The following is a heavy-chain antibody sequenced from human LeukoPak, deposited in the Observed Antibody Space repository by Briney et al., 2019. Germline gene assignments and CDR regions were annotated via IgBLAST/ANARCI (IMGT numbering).Heavy chain of an antibody. J-gene: IGHJ6*02. CDR3: AKRSLVYYGMDV. CDR1: GFTFSSYG. CDR2: ISYDGSNK. Sequence: GGSLRLSCAASGFTFSSYGMHWVRQAPGKGLEWVAVISYDGSNKYYADSVKGRFTISRDNSKNTLYLQMNSLRAEDTAVYYCAKRSLVYYGMDVWGQGTTVTVSS. D-gene: IGHD2-8*02. V-gene: IGHV3-30*18.